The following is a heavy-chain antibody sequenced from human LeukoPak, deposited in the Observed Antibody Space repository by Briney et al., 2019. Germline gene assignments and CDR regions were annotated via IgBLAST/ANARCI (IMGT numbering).Heavy chain of an antibody. CDR1: GYTFNSYG. CDR2: ISAYNGNT. Sequence: ASVKVSCKASGYTFNSYGISWVRQAPGQGLEWMGWISAYNGNTNYAQKVQGRVTMTTDTSTSTAYMELSSLRSEDTAVYYCARDTGGLVPAAMFDPWGQGTLVTVSS. D-gene: IGHD2-2*01. V-gene: IGHV1-18*01. CDR3: ARDTGGLVPAAMFDP. J-gene: IGHJ5*02.